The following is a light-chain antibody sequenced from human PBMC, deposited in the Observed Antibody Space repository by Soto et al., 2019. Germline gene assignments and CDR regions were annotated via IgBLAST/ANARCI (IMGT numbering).Light chain of an antibody. J-gene: IGKJ1*01. Sequence: DIVMTQSPDSLAVSLGERATINCKSSQSVLYSANNKNCLAWYQQKPGQPPKLLLYWASTRESGVPDRFSGSGSGTDFTLTISSLHAEYVAVYYCQQYYSTPRTFGQGTKVEIK. CDR3: QQYYSTPRT. CDR1: QSVLYSANNKNC. CDR2: WAS. V-gene: IGKV4-1*01.